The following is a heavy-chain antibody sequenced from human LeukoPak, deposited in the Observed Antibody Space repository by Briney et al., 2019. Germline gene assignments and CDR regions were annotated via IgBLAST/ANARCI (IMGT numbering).Heavy chain of an antibody. CDR2: MNPSGST. CDR1: GGGLNGYY. D-gene: IGHD3-22*01. CDR3: ARGRQDVTMIVVVMTAVSYYLDV. V-gene: IGHV4-34*01. Sequence: ETLAVICDVCGGGLNGYYWTWIRQTLEKGLEWIGEMNPSGSTNYNPSLKSRVTISVDTSKNQFSLELSSVTAADTAVYYCARGRQDVTMIVVVMTAVSYYLDVWGKGTTVTVS. J-gene: IGHJ6*03.